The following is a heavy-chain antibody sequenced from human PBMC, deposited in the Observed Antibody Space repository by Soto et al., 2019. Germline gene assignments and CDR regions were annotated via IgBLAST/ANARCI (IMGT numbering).Heavy chain of an antibody. CDR1: GVSIRSSSYY. V-gene: IGHV4-39*01. Sequence: SETLSLTCTVSGVSIRSSSYYCGWISQPPGKGLEWIGSIYYSWSTYYNPSLKSRVTISVDTSKNQFSLKLSSVTAADTAVYYCASMVRGVIVRHDYYGMDVWAKGPRSP. CDR2: IYYSWST. CDR3: ASMVRGVIVRHDYYGMDV. D-gene: IGHD3-10*01. J-gene: IGHJ6*02.